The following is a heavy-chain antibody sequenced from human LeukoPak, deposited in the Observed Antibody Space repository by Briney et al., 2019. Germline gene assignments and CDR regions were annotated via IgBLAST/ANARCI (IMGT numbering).Heavy chain of an antibody. CDR2: TYHSGST. CDR1: GGSFSGHY. Sequence: PSETLSLTCAVYGGSFSGHYWSWIRQSPGKGLEWIGETYHSGSTNHNPSLKSRVTISLDTSKNQFSLKLSSVTAEDTAVYYCARTEESGYSYRYFGYYYYMDVWGKGTTVTVSS. D-gene: IGHD5-18*01. V-gene: IGHV4-34*01. CDR3: ARTEESGYSYRYFGYYYYMDV. J-gene: IGHJ6*03.